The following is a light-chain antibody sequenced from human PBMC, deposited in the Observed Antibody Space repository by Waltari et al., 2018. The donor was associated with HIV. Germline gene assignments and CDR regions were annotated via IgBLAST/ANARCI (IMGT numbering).Light chain of an antibody. Sequence: QSALTQPRSVSGSPGQSVTISCTGTSSDVGGYNFVSWYQQNPGKVPKLIIYDVTKRPSGVPERFSGSKCGNTASLIISGFQAEDEADYYCCSYAGNYPVLFGGGTKLTVL. J-gene: IGLJ3*02. V-gene: IGLV2-11*01. CDR2: DVT. CDR1: SSDVGGYNF. CDR3: CSYAGNYPVL.